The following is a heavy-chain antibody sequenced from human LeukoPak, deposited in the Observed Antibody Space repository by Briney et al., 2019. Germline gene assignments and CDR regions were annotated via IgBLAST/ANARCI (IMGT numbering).Heavy chain of an antibody. CDR3: ASRNGGMTTVTSPFDY. V-gene: IGHV3-23*01. Sequence: PGGSLRLSCAASGFTFSSYGMSWVRQAPGKGLEWVSAISGSGGSTYYADSVKGRFTISRDNSKNTLYLQMNSLRAEDTAVYYCASRNGGMTTVTSPFDYWGQGTLVTVSS. J-gene: IGHJ4*02. D-gene: IGHD4-17*01. CDR2: ISGSGGST. CDR1: GFTFSSYG.